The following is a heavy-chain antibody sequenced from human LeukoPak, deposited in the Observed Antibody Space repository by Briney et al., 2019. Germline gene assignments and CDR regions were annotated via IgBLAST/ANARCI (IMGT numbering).Heavy chain of an antibody. D-gene: IGHD1-14*01. V-gene: IGHV3-21*01. J-gene: IGHJ5*02. CDR3: AGDPDGGWFDP. Sequence: GGSLRLSCAASGFTFSSYSMNWVRQAPGKGLEWVSSISSSSYIYYADSVKGRFTISRDNAKNSLYLQMNSLRAEDTAVYYCAGDPDGGWFDPWGQGTLVTVSS. CDR1: GFTFSSYS. CDR2: ISSSSYI.